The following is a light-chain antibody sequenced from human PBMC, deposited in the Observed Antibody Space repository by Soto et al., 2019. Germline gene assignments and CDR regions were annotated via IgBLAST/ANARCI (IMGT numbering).Light chain of an antibody. CDR3: AAWDDILNGYV. J-gene: IGLJ1*01. V-gene: IGLV1-44*01. CDR2: SNY. CDR1: SSNIESNT. Sequence: QLVLTQPTSASGTPGQRVTISCSGSSSNIESNTVTWYQQLPGTAPKLVIYSNYDRPSGVPDRFSGSTSGTSASLVIRGLQSEDEADYYCAAWDDILNGYVFGGGTKLTVL.